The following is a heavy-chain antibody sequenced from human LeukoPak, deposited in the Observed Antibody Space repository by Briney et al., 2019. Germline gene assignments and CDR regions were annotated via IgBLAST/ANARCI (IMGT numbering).Heavy chain of an antibody. Sequence: GGSLRLSCAASRFTFRNYAMHWVRQAPGKGLEWVAVISSDGTNKDYADSVKGRFSISRDNSKNTLYLQMNRLRADDTAVYYCARDGTPIYSSGWNYMDVWGKGTTVTISS. V-gene: IGHV3-30*04. J-gene: IGHJ6*03. CDR2: ISSDGTNK. CDR3: ARDGTPIYSSGWNYMDV. D-gene: IGHD6-25*01. CDR1: RFTFRNYA.